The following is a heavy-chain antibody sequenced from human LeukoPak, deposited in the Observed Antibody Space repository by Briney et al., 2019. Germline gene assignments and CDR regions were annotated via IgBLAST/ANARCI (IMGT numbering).Heavy chain of an antibody. V-gene: IGHV1-2*06. J-gene: IGHJ4*02. D-gene: IGHD1-26*01. CDR1: GYTFTGYY. Sequence: GASVKVSCKASGYTFTGYYMHWVRQAPGQGLEWMGRINPNSGGTNYAQKFQGRVTMTRDTSISTAYMELSRLRSDDTAVYYCARIGVGATTRAGMDVWGQGTLVTVSS. CDR3: ARIGVGATTRAGMDV. CDR2: INPNSGGT.